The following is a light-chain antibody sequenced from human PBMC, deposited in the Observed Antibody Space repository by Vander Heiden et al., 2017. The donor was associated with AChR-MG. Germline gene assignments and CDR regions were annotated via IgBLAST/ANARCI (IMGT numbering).Light chain of an antibody. J-gene: IGKJ2*01. CDR2: KAS. CDR3: QHYMRYPYP. CDR1: QSISSW. Sequence: DIQMTQSPSTLSASVGDRVTITCRASQSISSWLAWYQQKPGKAPKLLIYKASSLESGVPSRFSGSGSGTEFTLTISSLQPDDFATYYCQHYMRYPYPFGQGTKLQIK. V-gene: IGKV1-5*03.